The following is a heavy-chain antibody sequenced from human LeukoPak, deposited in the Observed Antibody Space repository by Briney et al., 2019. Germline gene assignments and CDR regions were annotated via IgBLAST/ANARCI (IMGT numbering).Heavy chain of an antibody. D-gene: IGHD6-19*01. CDR3: AKDLIAVAGTFDY. CDR2: IGDSGEST. V-gene: IGHV3-23*01. CDR1: GFSFSSYA. Sequence: GGSLRLSCAASGFSFSSYAMSWVRQAPGKGLEWVSGIGDSGESTYYADFVKGRFTISRDNSKNALYMQMNSLRAEDTAIYYCAKDLIAVAGTFDYWGQGTLVTVPS. J-gene: IGHJ4*02.